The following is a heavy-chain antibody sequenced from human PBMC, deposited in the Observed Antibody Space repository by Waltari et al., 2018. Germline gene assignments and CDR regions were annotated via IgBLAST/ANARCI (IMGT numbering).Heavy chain of an antibody. D-gene: IGHD4-4*01. Sequence: QVQLQESGPGLVKPSETLSLTCPVSVGSISSYSWIWIRQPQGKGLEWIGYIYYSGSTNYNPSLKSRVTISVDTSKNQFSLKLSSVTAADTAVYYCARAESVTPYAFDIWGQGTMVTVSS. V-gene: IGHV4-59*01. J-gene: IGHJ3*02. CDR2: IYYSGST. CDR3: ARAESVTPYAFDI. CDR1: VGSISSYS.